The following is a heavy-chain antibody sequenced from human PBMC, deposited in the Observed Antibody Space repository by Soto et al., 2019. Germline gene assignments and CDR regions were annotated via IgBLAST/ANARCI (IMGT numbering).Heavy chain of an antibody. CDR2: IYSGGST. V-gene: IGHV3-53*01. Sequence: GGSLRLSCAASGFIVSSNYMSWVRQAPGKGLEWVSVIYSGGSTYYADSVKGRFTISRDNSKNTLYLQMNSLRAEDTAVYYCARDHEYYYDSSGYWSWGQGTTVTVSS. D-gene: IGHD3-22*01. CDR1: GFIVSSNY. CDR3: ARDHEYYYDSSGYWS. J-gene: IGHJ6*02.